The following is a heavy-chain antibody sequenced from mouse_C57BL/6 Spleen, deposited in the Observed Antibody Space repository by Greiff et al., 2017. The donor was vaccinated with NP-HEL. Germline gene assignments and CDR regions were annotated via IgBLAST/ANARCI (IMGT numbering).Heavy chain of an antibody. CDR3: VRQEFYYYGSSYRGAMDY. J-gene: IGHJ4*01. CDR2: IRSKSSNYAT. CDR1: GFTFNTYA. D-gene: IGHD1-1*01. V-gene: IGHV10-3*01. Sequence: EVMLVESGGGLVQPKGSLKLSCAASGFTFNTYAMHWVRQAPGKGLEWVARIRSKSSNYATYYADSVKDRFTISRDDSQSMLYLQMNNLKTEDTAMYYCVRQEFYYYGSSYRGAMDYWGQGTSVTVSS.